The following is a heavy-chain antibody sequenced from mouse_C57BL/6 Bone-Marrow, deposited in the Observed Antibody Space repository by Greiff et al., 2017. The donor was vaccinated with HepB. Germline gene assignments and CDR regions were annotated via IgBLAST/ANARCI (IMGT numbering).Heavy chain of an antibody. CDR2: INPSNGGT. J-gene: IGHJ2*01. CDR1: GYTFTSYW. Sequence: QVQLQQPGTELVKPGASVKLSCKASGYTFTSYWMHWVKQRPGQGLEWIGNINPSNGGTNYNEKFKSKATLTVDKSSSTAYMQLSSLTSEDSAVYSCAREEVRTVVLDYWGQGTTLTVSS. D-gene: IGHD1-1*01. CDR3: AREEVRTVVLDY. V-gene: IGHV1-53*01.